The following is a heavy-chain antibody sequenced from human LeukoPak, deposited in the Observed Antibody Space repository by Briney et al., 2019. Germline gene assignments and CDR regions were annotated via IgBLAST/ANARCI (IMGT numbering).Heavy chain of an antibody. CDR1: GGSISSSTYY. D-gene: IGHD1-26*01. Sequence: PSENLSLNCTVSGGSISSSTYYWAWIRQSPGKGLEWIGSITYSGSTYYNPSLESRVTISVDTSKNQFSLRLISVTAVDTAVYYCARQGVGATDCWGQGTLVTVSS. J-gene: IGHJ4*02. CDR3: ARQGVGATDC. V-gene: IGHV4-39*01. CDR2: ITYSGST.